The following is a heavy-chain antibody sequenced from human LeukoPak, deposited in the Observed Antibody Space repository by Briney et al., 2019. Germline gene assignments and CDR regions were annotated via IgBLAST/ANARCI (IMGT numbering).Heavy chain of an antibody. CDR1: GDSISNYY. CDR2: IYYSGSV. V-gene: IGHV4-59*01. Sequence: SETLSLTCTVSGDSISNYYWSWIRQAPGKGLEWIGYIYYSGSVSYNPSLKGRVTISLDTSRTHFSLNLISVTAADTAVYYCARGRVAGGYYFDYWGQETLVAVSS. D-gene: IGHD6-19*01. J-gene: IGHJ4*02. CDR3: ARGRVAGGYYFDY.